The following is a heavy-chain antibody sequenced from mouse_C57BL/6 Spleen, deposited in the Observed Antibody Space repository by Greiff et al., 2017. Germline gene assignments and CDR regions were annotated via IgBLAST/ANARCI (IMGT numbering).Heavy chain of an antibody. J-gene: IGHJ4*01. CDR1: GFNIKDYY. D-gene: IGHD1-1*01. Sequence: EVHLVESGAELVKPGASVKLSCTASGFNIKDYYMHWVKQRTEQGLEWIGRIDPEDGETKYAPKFQGKATITADTSSNTAYLQLSSLTSEDTAVYYCATYYYYGSSYGAMDYWGQGTSVTVSS. CDR2: IDPEDGET. V-gene: IGHV14-2*01. CDR3: ATYYYYGSSYGAMDY.